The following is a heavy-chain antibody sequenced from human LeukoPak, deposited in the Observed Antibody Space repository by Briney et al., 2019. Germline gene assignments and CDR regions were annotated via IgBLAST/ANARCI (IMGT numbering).Heavy chain of an antibody. V-gene: IGHV1-46*01. CDR2: INPSGSST. CDR3: ARGSSSWLPYYMDV. Sequence: ASVKVSCKASGYSFTSHYMHWVRQAPGQGLEWMGLINPSGSSTLYAQKFQGRVTMTRDMSTTTDYMELSSLRSEDTAVYYCARGSSSWLPYYMDVWGKGTTVAVSS. CDR1: GYSFTSHY. D-gene: IGHD6-13*01. J-gene: IGHJ6*03.